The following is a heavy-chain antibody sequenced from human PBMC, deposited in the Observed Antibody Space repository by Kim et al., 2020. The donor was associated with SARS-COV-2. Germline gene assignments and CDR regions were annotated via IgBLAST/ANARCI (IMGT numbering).Heavy chain of an antibody. CDR2: ISSSGGST. J-gene: IGHJ4*02. CDR1: GFTFSSYA. CDR3: AKEVGEGYSSSSTPNDY. Sequence: GGSLRLSCAASGFTFSSYAMSWVRQAPGKGLEWVSAISSSGGSTYYADSVKGRFTISRDNSKNTLYLQMNSLRAEDTAVYYCAKEVGEGYSSSSTPNDYWGQGTLVTVSS. D-gene: IGHD6-6*01. V-gene: IGHV3-23*01.